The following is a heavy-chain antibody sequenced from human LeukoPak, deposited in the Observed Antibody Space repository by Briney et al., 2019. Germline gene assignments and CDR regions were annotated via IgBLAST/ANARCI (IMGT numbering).Heavy chain of an antibody. J-gene: IGHJ4*02. D-gene: IGHD1-26*01. CDR2: IIPIFGTA. Sequence: ASVKVSCEASGGTFSSYAISWMRQAPGQGLEWMGGIIPIFGTANYAQKFQGRVTITADESTSTAYMELSSLRSEDTAVYYCARGLNSGSYGYFDYWGQGTLVTVSS. CDR1: GGTFSSYA. CDR3: ARGLNSGSYGYFDY. V-gene: IGHV1-69*13.